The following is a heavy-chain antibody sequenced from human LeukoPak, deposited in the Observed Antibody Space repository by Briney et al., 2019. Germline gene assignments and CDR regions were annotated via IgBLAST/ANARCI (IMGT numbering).Heavy chain of an antibody. V-gene: IGHV1-69*01. Sequence: SVKVSCKASGGTFSSYAISWVRQAPGQGLEWMGGIIPIFGTANYAQKFQGRVTITADESTSTAYMELSSLRSEDTSVYYCAREAVAGSDDGFDIWGQGTMVTVSS. CDR2: IIPIFGTA. D-gene: IGHD3-10*01. CDR3: AREAVAGSDDGFDI. J-gene: IGHJ3*02. CDR1: GGTFSSYA.